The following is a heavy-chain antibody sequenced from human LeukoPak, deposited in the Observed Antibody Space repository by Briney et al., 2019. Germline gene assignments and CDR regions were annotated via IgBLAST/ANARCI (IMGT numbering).Heavy chain of an antibody. V-gene: IGHV3-48*03. J-gene: IGHJ4*02. CDR2: ISSGGSTI. CDR3: ASVGIIVGATGPFDY. CDR1: GFTFRSYE. D-gene: IGHD1-26*01. Sequence: GGSLRLSCAASGFTFRSYEMNWVRQAPGKGLEWVSYISSGGSTIYYADSVKGRFTISRDNPKNSLYLQMNSLRAEDTAVYYCASVGIIVGATGPFDYWGLGTLVTVSS.